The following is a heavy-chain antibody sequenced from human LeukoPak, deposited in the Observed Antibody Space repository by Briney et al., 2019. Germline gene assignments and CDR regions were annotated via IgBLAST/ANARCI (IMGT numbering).Heavy chain of an antibody. V-gene: IGHV3-7*03. J-gene: IGHJ4*02. Sequence: GGSLRLSCAASGFTFSSYWMNWVRQAPGKGLEWVANIKEDGSEKYYADSVKGRFTISRDNAKNSLYLQMNSLRAEDTALYYCAKAYYYDILTGYQNYFDYWGQGTLVTVSS. CDR3: AKAYYYDILTGYQNYFDY. D-gene: IGHD3-9*01. CDR1: GFTFSSYW. CDR2: IKEDGSEK.